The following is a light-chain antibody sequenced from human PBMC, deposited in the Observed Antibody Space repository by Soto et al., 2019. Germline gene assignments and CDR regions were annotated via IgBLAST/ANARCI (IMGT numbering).Light chain of an antibody. J-gene: IGKJ5*01. CDR1: QRVSSRS. CDR3: QQYGNSPPIT. CDR2: GTS. Sequence: EIVLTQSPGTLSLSPGERATLSCRASQRVSSRSLAWYQQRPGQAPRLLIYGTSNRATGIPDRFSGSGSGTDFTLTISRLEPEDFAVYYCQQYGNSPPITFAQGTRLEIK. V-gene: IGKV3-20*01.